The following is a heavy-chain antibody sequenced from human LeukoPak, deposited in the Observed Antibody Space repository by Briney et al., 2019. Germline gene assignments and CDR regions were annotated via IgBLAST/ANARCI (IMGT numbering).Heavy chain of an antibody. Sequence: GGSLRLSCAASGFTVSSYYMSWVRQAPGKGLEWVSLIHRDGSIYYADSVKGRFTISRDNSKNMVYLQMNSLRAEDTAMYYCARDGSTRSLQFWGQGTLVTVSS. V-gene: IGHV3-53*01. CDR2: IHRDGSI. J-gene: IGHJ1*01. CDR3: ARDGSTRSLQF. CDR1: GFTVSSYY.